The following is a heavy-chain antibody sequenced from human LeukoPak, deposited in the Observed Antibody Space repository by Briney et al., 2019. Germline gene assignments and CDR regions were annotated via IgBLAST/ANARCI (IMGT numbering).Heavy chain of an antibody. J-gene: IGHJ4*02. CDR3: ARRGSNNYYYFDF. V-gene: IGHV3-74*01. Sequence: GGSLRLSCAASGFTFSSYSMNWVRQAPGKGLVWVSRINSDGSSISYADSVKGRFTISRDNAKNTLYLQMNSLRAEDTAVYYCARRGSNNYYYFDFWGQGTLVTVSS. D-gene: IGHD2/OR15-2a*01. CDR2: INSDGSSI. CDR1: GFTFSSYS.